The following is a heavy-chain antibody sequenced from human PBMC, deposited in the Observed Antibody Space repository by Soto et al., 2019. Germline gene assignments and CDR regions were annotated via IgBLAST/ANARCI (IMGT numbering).Heavy chain of an antibody. J-gene: IGHJ6*02. V-gene: IGHV4-31*03. CDR2: IYYSGST. Sequence: SETLSLTCTVSGGSISSGGYYWSWIRQHPGEGLEWIGYIYYSGSTYYNPSLKSRVTISVDTSKNQFSLKLSSVTAADTAVYYCARESVDTTDYYYGMDVWGQGTKVTVSS. D-gene: IGHD5-18*01. CDR3: ARESVDTTDYYYGMDV. CDR1: GGSISSGGYY.